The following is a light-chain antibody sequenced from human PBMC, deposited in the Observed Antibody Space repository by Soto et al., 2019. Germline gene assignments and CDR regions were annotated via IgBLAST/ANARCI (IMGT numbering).Light chain of an antibody. CDR1: RSDVGGYNY. Sequence: QSALTQPASVSGSPGQSITISCTGTRSDVGGYNYVYWHQHHPGKAPKLIIYDVTNRPSGVSDRFSGSKSGNTASLTISGLQAEDEADYYCCSYTSSSTYVCGPGTKLTVL. V-gene: IGLV2-14*03. CDR2: DVT. CDR3: CSYTSSSTYV. J-gene: IGLJ1*01.